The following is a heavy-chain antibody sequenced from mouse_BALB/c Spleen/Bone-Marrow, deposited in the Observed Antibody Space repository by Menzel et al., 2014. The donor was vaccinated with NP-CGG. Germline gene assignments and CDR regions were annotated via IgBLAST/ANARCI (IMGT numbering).Heavy chain of an antibody. D-gene: IGHD1-1*01. CDR3: ARGSYYEGAVDY. J-gene: IGHJ4*01. Sequence: VKLMESGPGLVAPSQSLSITCTVSGFSLTSYGVHWVRQPPGKVLEWLGVIWAGGSTNYNSALMSRLSMSKDNSKSQVFLKMNSLQTDDTAMYYCARGSYYEGAVDYWGQGTSVTVSS. CDR1: GFSLTSYG. V-gene: IGHV2-9*02. CDR2: IWAGGST.